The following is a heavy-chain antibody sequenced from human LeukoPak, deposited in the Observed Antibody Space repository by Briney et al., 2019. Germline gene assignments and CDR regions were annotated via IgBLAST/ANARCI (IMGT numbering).Heavy chain of an antibody. CDR3: AHPPSSDAFYFDY. Sequence: GASVKVSCKASGGTFSSYAISWVRQAPGQGLEWMGGIIPIFGTANYAQKFQGRVTITADASTSTAYMELSSLGSEDTAVYYCAHPPSSDAFYFDYWGQGTLVTVSS. D-gene: IGHD3-16*01. V-gene: IGHV1-69*01. J-gene: IGHJ4*02. CDR1: GGTFSSYA. CDR2: IIPIFGTA.